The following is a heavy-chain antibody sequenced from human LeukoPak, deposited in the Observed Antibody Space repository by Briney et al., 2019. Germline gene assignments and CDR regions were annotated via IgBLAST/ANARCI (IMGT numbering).Heavy chain of an antibody. CDR3: ARVGSWENAFDI. Sequence: KPGGSLRLSCAASGFTFCDYYMSWIPQAPGKGLEWVSYISSSGSTIYYADSVKGRFTISRDNAKNSLYLQMNSLRAEDTAVYYCARVGSWENAFDIWGQGTMVTVSS. CDR1: GFTFCDYY. CDR2: ISSSGSTI. J-gene: IGHJ3*02. D-gene: IGHD2-2*03. V-gene: IGHV3-11*01.